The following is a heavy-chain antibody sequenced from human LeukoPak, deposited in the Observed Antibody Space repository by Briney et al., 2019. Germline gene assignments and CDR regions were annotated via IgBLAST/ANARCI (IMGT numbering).Heavy chain of an antibody. J-gene: IGHJ4*02. CDR3: AKEGSVCTNGICRYFDF. CDR2: ISSSSSYI. CDR1: GFTFSSYS. V-gene: IGHV3-21*04. D-gene: IGHD2-8*01. Sequence: GGSLRLSCAASGFTFSSYSMNWVRQAPGKGLEWVSSISSSSSYIYYADSVKGRFTISRDNAKNSLYLQMNSLRAEDTALYYCAKEGSVCTNGICRYFDFWGQGTLVTVSS.